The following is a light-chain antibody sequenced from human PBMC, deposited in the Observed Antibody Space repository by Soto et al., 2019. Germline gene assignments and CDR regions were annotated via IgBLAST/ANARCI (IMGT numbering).Light chain of an antibody. CDR1: NSNIGSNS. Sequence: QAVVTQPPSASGTPGQRVTISCSGSNSNIGSNSVNWYQQLPGTAPKLLLYSNDQRPSGVPDRFSGSRSGTSASLTISGLQSEDEADYYCAAWDDRLKGLFGTGTKVTVL. CDR3: AAWDDRLKGL. J-gene: IGLJ1*01. CDR2: SND. V-gene: IGLV1-44*01.